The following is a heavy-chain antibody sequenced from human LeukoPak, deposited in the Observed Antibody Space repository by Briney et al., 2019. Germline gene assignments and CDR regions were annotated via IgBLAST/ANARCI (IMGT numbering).Heavy chain of an antibody. J-gene: IGHJ4*02. CDR3: AREILGSGSYPDF. CDR1: GFAFNTYA. Sequence: GGSLRLTCAASGFAFNTYAMHWVRQPPGQGLEWVALIWHDGRHTIYSNSVRGQFTISRDNSKNTVSLQMNSLRPEDTAVYYCAREILGSGSYPDFWGQGTLVTVSS. CDR2: IWHDGRHT. D-gene: IGHD3-10*01. V-gene: IGHV3-33*01.